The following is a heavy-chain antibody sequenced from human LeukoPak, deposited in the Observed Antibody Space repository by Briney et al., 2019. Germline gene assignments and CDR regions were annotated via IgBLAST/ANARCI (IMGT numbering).Heavy chain of an antibody. J-gene: IGHJ4*02. CDR3: ARSRSYYYDSSGYSDY. CDR2: IWYDGSNK. Sequence: GGSLRLSCAASGFTFSSYGMHWVRQAPGKGLEWVAVIWYDGSNKYYADSVKGRFTISRDNSKNTLYLQMNSLRAEDTAVYYCARSRSYYYDSSGYSDYWGQGTLVTVSS. D-gene: IGHD3-22*01. V-gene: IGHV3-33*01. CDR1: GFTFSSYG.